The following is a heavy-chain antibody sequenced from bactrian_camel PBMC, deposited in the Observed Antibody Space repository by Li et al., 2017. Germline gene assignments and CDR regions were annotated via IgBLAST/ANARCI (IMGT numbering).Heavy chain of an antibody. Sequence: HVQLVESGGGLVQPGGSLRLSCALSGFTFSTYYITWVRQAPGKGLEWVSSIYSDGTSIYYTGSVKGRFSISADNARNTVYLQMNSLKPEDTAMYYCAAAIVSGGYCRPYSYWGQGTQVTVS. J-gene: IGHJ4*01. CDR1: GFTFSTYY. CDR2: IYSDGTSI. V-gene: IGHV3-2*01. D-gene: IGHD2*01. CDR3: AAAIVSGGYCRPYSY.